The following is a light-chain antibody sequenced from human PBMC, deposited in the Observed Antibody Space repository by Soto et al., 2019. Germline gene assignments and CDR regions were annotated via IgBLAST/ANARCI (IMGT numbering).Light chain of an antibody. Sequence: EIVMTQSPATLSVSPGERATLSCRASQSVSSNLAWYQQKPGQAPRLLIYGASTRATGIPARFSGGGSGTEFTLTISSLQSEDFAVYYCQQYNIWPRTFGQGTKVEI. J-gene: IGKJ1*01. CDR2: GAS. V-gene: IGKV3-15*01. CDR3: QQYNIWPRT. CDR1: QSVSSN.